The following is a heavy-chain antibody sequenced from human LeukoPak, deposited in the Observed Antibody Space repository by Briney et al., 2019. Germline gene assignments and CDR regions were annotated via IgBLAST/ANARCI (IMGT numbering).Heavy chain of an antibody. V-gene: IGHV3-23*01. Sequence: QSGGSLRLSCAASGFTFSSYAMSWVRQAPGKGLEWVSAISGSGGSTYYADSVKGRFTISRDNSKNTLYLQMNSLRAEDTAVYYCAKMGSEYYYDSXGYFRWGQGTLVTVSS. D-gene: IGHD3-22*01. J-gene: IGHJ4*02. CDR1: GFTFSSYA. CDR3: AKMGSEYYYDSXGYFR. CDR2: ISGSGGST.